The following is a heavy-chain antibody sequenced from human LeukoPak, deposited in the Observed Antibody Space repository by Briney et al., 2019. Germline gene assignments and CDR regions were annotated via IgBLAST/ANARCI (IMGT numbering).Heavy chain of an antibody. V-gene: IGHV1-8*03. CDR1: GYTFTSYE. CDR3: ARVDYGGNSKGNWFDP. D-gene: IGHD4-23*01. Sequence: ASVKVSCKASGYTFTSYEINWVRQATGQGLEWMGWMNPNSGNTGYAQKFQGRVTITRNTSISTAYMELSSLRSEDTAVYYCARVDYGGNSKGNWFDPWGQGTLVTVSS. J-gene: IGHJ5*02. CDR2: MNPNSGNT.